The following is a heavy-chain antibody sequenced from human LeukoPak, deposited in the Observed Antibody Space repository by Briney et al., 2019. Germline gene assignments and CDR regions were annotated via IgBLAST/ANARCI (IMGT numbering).Heavy chain of an antibody. D-gene: IGHD1-26*01. CDR3: ARKSTFRSERDQWEPKNDGFDY. CDR2: INPNSGGT. Sequence: ASVRVSCKASGYTFTGYYMHWVRQAPGQGLEWMGRINPNSGGTNYAQKFQGRVTMTRDTSISTAYMELSRLRSDDTAVYYCARKSTFRSERDQWEPKNDGFDYWGQGTLVTVSS. J-gene: IGHJ4*02. V-gene: IGHV1-2*06. CDR1: GYTFTGYY.